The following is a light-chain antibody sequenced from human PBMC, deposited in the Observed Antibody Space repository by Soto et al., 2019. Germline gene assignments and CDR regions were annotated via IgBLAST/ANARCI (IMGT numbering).Light chain of an antibody. CDR1: QGISDY. J-gene: IGKJ4*01. CDR2: GAS. CDR3: QQFNAYPLT. Sequence: DIQLTQSPSFLSASVGDRVTISCRASQGISDYLDWYQQKTGKAPKLLIYGASTLQSGVPSRFSGSASGTEFTLTISSLQPEDFATYFCQQFNAYPLTFGGGTKLEIK. V-gene: IGKV1-9*01.